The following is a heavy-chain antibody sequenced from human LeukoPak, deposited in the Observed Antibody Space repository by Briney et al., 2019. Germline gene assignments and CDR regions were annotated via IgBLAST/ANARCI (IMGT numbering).Heavy chain of an antibody. CDR3: ARVGGSKNDAFDI. V-gene: IGHV3-21*01. J-gene: IGHJ3*02. Sequence: SGGSLRLSCAASGFTFSSYSMNWVRQAPGKGLEWVSSISSSSSYIYYADSVKGRFTISRDNAKNSLYLQMNSLRAEDTAVYYCARVGGSKNDAFDIWGQGTMVTVSS. D-gene: IGHD5-24*01. CDR1: GFTFSSYS. CDR2: ISSSSSYI.